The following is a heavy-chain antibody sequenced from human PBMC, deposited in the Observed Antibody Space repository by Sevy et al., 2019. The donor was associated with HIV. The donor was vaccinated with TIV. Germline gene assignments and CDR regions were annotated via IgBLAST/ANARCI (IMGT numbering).Heavy chain of an antibody. CDR1: GYTFTGYY. CDR3: ARDEIQAYGMDV. CDR2: INPNSGGT. J-gene: IGHJ6*02. Sequence: ASVKVSCKASGYTFTGYYMHWVRQAPGQGLEWMGWINPNSGGTNYAQKFQGRVTMTRDTSISTAYMELSKLRSDDTAVYYCARDEIQAYGMDVWGQGTTVTVSS. D-gene: IGHD5-18*01. V-gene: IGHV1-2*02.